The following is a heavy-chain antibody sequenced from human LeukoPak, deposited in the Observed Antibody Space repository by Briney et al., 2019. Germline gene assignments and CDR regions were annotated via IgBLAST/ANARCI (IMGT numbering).Heavy chain of an antibody. CDR1: GFTFSDYY. J-gene: IGHJ5*01. Sequence: GGSLRLSCAASGFTFSDYYMRWIHQAPGKGLEWVSYISGSGSTVYYAASVRGRFTISRDNAKNSLFLQMNSLRAEDTAVYYCARDRGNSDPGDWFDSWGQETLVTVSS. V-gene: IGHV3-11*01. CDR3: ARDRGNSDPGDWFDS. CDR2: ISGSGSTV. D-gene: IGHD4-23*01.